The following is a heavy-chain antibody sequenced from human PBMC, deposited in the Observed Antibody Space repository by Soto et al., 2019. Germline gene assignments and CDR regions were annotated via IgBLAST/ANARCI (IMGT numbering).Heavy chain of an antibody. Sequence: GGSLRLSCAASGFTFNTYGMYWVRQAPGKGLEWVAAISYDGSNKYHADSVKGRFTISRDNSKNTLYLQMNSLRVEDTAVYYCAKDIVRYTYGACDYWGQGALVTVSS. D-gene: IGHD5-18*01. CDR2: ISYDGSNK. J-gene: IGHJ4*02. CDR1: GFTFNTYG. V-gene: IGHV3-30*18. CDR3: AKDIVRYTYGACDY.